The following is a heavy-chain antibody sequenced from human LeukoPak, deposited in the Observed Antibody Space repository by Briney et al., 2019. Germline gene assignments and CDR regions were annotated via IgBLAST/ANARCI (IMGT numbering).Heavy chain of an antibody. CDR3: ARGVPLDCSGGSCPNNWFDP. CDR2: IYTSGST. CDR1: GGSFSGYY. D-gene: IGHD2-15*01. J-gene: IGHJ5*02. Sequence: SETLSLTCAVYGGSFSGYYWSWIRQPAGKGLEWIGRIYTSGSTNYNPSLKSRVTMSVDTSKNQFSLKLSSVTAADTAVYYCARGVPLDCSGGSCPNNWFDPWGQGTLVTVSS. V-gene: IGHV4-59*10.